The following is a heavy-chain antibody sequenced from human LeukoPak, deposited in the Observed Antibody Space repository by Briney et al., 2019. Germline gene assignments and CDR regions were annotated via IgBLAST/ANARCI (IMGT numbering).Heavy chain of an antibody. CDR2: MSGSGGSGT. D-gene: IGHD4-23*01. CDR3: AKGYYGGSATHFDS. Sequence: GGSLRLSCAASGFTFSSYEMSWVRQAPGKGLERVSVMSGSGGSGTYYADSVKGRFTISRDNSKNTLYLQMNSLRAEDTALYYCAKGYYGGSATHFDSWGQGTLVTVSS. V-gene: IGHV3-23*01. J-gene: IGHJ4*02. CDR1: GFTFSSYE.